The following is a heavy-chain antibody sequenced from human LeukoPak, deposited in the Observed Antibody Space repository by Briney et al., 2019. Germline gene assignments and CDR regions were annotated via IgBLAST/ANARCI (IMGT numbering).Heavy chain of an antibody. D-gene: IGHD3/OR15-3a*01. CDR3: AKDRPRGTGGYFDY. CDR2: IRYDGSNK. J-gene: IGHJ4*02. V-gene: IGHV3-30*02. Sequence: GGSLRLSCAASGFTFSSYGMHWVRQAPGKGLEWVAFIRYDGSNKYYADSVKGRFTISRDNSKNTLYLQMNSLRAEDTAVYYCAKDRPRGTGGYFDYWGQGTLVTVSS. CDR1: GFTFSSYG.